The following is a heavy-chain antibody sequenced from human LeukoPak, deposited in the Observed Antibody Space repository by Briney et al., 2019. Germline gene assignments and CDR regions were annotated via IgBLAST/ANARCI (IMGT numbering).Heavy chain of an antibody. D-gene: IGHD3-10*01. V-gene: IGHV4-59*01. CDR3: ARTRFGELLANT. CDR1: GGSISSYY. CDR2: IYYSGST. Sequence: SETLSLTCTVSGGSISSYYWSWIRQPPGKGLEWIGYIYYSGSTNYNPSLKSRVTISVDTSKNQFSLTLSSVAAADTAVYECARTRFGELLANTWGQGTLVTVSS. J-gene: IGHJ5*02.